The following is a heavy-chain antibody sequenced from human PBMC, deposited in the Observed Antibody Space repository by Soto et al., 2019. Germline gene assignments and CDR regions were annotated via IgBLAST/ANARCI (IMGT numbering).Heavy chain of an antibody. CDR3: ARRYSSGWYYFDY. D-gene: IGHD6-19*01. J-gene: IGHJ4*02. CDR2: ISAYNGNT. V-gene: IGHV1-18*01. Sequence: ASVKVSCKASGYTFTSYGISWVRQAPGQGLEWMGWISAYNGNTNYAQKLQGRFTISRDNSKNTLYLQMNSLRAEDTAVYYCARRYSSGWYYFDYWGQGALVTVS. CDR1: GYTFTSYG.